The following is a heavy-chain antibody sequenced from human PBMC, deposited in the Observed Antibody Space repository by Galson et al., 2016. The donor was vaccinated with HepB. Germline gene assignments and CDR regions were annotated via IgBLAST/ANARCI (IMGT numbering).Heavy chain of an antibody. Sequence: SLRLSCAASGFTFSGSAMHWVRQASGKGLEWVGRIRSKANSYATAYAASVKGRFTISRDDSKNTAYLQMNSLKTEDTAVYYCTRLGYYGSGKSIPFDYWGQGTLVTVSS. J-gene: IGHJ4*02. V-gene: IGHV3-73*01. CDR1: GFTFSGSA. D-gene: IGHD3-10*01. CDR3: TRLGYYGSGKSIPFDY. CDR2: IRSKANSYAT.